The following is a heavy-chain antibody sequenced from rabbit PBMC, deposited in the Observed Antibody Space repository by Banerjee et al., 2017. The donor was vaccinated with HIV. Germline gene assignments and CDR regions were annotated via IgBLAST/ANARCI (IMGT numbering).Heavy chain of an antibody. J-gene: IGHJ4*01. Sequence: QSLEESGGDLVKPGASLTLTCTASGFTISSSYWMCWVRQAPGKGLEWIGCINTGSRTYYASWAKGRFTISKTSSTTVTLQMTSLTAADTATYFCASRDAATSGVSRFNLWGPGTLVTVS. CDR1: GFTISSSYW. D-gene: IGHD8-1*01. V-gene: IGHV1S40*01. CDR3: ASRDAATSGVSRFNL. CDR2: INTGSRT.